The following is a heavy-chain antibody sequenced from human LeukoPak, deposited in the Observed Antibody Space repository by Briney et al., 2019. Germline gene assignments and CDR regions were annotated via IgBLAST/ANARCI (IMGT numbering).Heavy chain of an antibody. CDR1: GFTFSTYG. D-gene: IGHD6-25*01. J-gene: IGHJ4*02. V-gene: IGHV3-30*03. CDR2: TSFDGSNQ. CDR3: ARQRGQRKASDY. Sequence: GGSLRLSCAASGFTFSTYGMHWVRQAPGKGLEWVAVTSFDGSNQYYADSVKGRFTISRDNAKNSLYLQMNSLRAEDTAVYYCARQRGQRKASDYWGQGTLVTVSS.